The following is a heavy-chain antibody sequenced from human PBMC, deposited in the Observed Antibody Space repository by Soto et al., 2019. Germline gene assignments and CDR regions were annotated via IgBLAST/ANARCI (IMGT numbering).Heavy chain of an antibody. Sequence: PSQTLSLTCAISGDSVSSNSAAWNWIRQSPSRGLEWLGRTYYRSKWYNDYAVSVKSRITINPDTSKNQFSLQLNSVTPEDTAVYYCARVPARVTYYYDSSGYGNAFDIWGQGTRVTVSS. D-gene: IGHD3-22*01. CDR2: TYYRSKWYN. V-gene: IGHV6-1*01. CDR1: GDSVSSNSAA. J-gene: IGHJ3*02. CDR3: ARVPARVTYYYDSSGYGNAFDI.